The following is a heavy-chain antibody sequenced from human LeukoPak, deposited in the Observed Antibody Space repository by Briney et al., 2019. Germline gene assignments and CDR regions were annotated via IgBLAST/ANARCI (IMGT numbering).Heavy chain of an antibody. CDR2: IYHSGST. CDR3: ARAPYGDSGDLDY. Sequence: TPSETLSLTCTVSGGSISSSSYYWGWIRQPPGKGLEWIGSIYHSGSTYYNPSLKSRVTISVDTSKNQFSLKLSSVTAADTAVYYCARAPYGDSGDLDYWGQGTLVTVSS. CDR1: GGSISSSSYY. V-gene: IGHV4-39*07. D-gene: IGHD4-17*01. J-gene: IGHJ4*02.